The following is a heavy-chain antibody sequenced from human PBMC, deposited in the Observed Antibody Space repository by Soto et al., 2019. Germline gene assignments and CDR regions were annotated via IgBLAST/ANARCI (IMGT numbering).Heavy chain of an antibody. CDR2: IVVGSGNT. CDR1: GFTFTSSA. D-gene: IGHD3-3*01. CDR3: AAAVLRYYHWYYGMDV. J-gene: IGHJ6*02. V-gene: IGHV1-58*01. Sequence: SVKVSCKASGFTFTSSAVQWVRQARGQRLEWIGWIVVGSGNTNYAQKFQERVTITRDMSTSTAYMELSSLRSEDTAVYYCAAAVLRYYHWYYGMDVWGQGTTVTVSS.